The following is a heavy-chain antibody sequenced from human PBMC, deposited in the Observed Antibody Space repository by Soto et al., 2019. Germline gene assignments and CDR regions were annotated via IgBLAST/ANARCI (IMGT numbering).Heavy chain of an antibody. CDR1: GYTFTNYD. J-gene: IGHJ4*02. CDR2: MNPDSGDT. D-gene: IGHD7-27*01. V-gene: IGHV1-8*01. CDR3: ARSRGGTGVHFDF. Sequence: ASVKVSCKASGYTFTNYDINWVRQATGQGPEWMGWMNPDSGDTGYVPNFQGRVSMTRSTSISTAYMELSDLRSEDTAVYYCARSRGGTGVHFDFWGQGTQVTVS.